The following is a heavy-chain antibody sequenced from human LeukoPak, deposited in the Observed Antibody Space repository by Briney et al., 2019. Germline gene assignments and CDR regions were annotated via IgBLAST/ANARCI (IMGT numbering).Heavy chain of an antibody. CDR3: AKDGLPYSGSRYYFDY. CDR1: GFTFSSYG. V-gene: IGHV3-30*18. CDR2: ISHDGTNK. J-gene: IGHJ4*02. Sequence: PGGSLRLSCAASGFTFSSYGMHWVRQAPGKGLEWVTFISHDGTNKYYADSVKGRFTISRDNSKNTLYLQMNSLRAEDTALYYCAKDGLPYSGSRYYFDYWGQGTLATVSS. D-gene: IGHD1-26*01.